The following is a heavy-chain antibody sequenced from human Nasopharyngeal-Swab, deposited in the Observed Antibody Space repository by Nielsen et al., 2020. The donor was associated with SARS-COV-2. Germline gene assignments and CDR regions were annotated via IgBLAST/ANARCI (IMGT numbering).Heavy chain of an antibody. CDR2: ISGSGGST. V-gene: IGHV3-23*01. Sequence: WIRQPPGKGLEWVSAISGSGGSTYYADSVKGRFTISRDNSKNTLYLQMNSLRAEDTAVYYCARGYMTTVTFDAFDIWGQGTMVTVSS. CDR3: ARGYMTTVTFDAFDI. D-gene: IGHD4-17*01. J-gene: IGHJ3*02.